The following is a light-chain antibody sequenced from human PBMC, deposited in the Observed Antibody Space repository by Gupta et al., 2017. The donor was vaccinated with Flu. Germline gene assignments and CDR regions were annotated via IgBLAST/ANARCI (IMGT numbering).Light chain of an antibody. CDR1: SDVGAYNY. Sequence: SDVGAYNYVCWYQQFTDKAPKLLIYQVSNRPSGVSSRFSGSKSGNTASLTISGLQTEDEADYYCSSYSSTSTPYVFGSGTKVTVL. J-gene: IGLJ1*01. CDR2: QVS. V-gene: IGLV2-14*01. CDR3: SSYSSTSTPYV.